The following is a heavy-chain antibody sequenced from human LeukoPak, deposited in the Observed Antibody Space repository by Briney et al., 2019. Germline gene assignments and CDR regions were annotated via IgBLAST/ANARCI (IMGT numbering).Heavy chain of an antibody. CDR2: INPSGGST. J-gene: IGHJ4*02. CDR3: ARGIAAATFDY. D-gene: IGHD6-13*01. CDR1: GYTFTSYY. Sequence: ASVTVSCKASGYTFTSYYMHWVRQAPGQGLEWMGIINPSGGSTSYAQKFQGRVTMTRDTSTSTVYMELSSLRSEATAVYYCARGIAAATFDYWGQGTLVTVSS. V-gene: IGHV1-46*01.